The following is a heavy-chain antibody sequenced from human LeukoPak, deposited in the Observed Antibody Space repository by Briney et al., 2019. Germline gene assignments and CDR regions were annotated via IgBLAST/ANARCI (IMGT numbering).Heavy chain of an antibody. Sequence: SETPSLTCAVYGGSFSGYYWSWIRQPPEKGLEWIAEINHSGSTNYNPSLKSRVTISVDTSKNQFSLNLNSVTAADTAVYYCARVGCTGGTCYSRDFDFWGQGTLVTVSS. V-gene: IGHV4-34*01. J-gene: IGHJ4*02. CDR1: GGSFSGYY. CDR3: ARVGCTGGTCYSRDFDF. CDR2: INHSGST. D-gene: IGHD2-15*01.